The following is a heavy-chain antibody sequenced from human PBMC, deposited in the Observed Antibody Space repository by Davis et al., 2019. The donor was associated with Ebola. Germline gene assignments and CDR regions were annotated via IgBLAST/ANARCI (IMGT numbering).Heavy chain of an antibody. CDR1: GFTFSIYS. D-gene: IGHD1-7*01. Sequence: PGGSLRLSCAASGFTFSIYSMNWVRQAPGKGLEWVAVISYDGSNKYYADSVKGRFTISRDNSKNTLYLQMNSLRPEDTALYYCARMELRGDSGSAFDIWGQGTMVTVSS. J-gene: IGHJ3*02. CDR2: ISYDGSNK. V-gene: IGHV3-30-3*01. CDR3: ARMELRGDSGSAFDI.